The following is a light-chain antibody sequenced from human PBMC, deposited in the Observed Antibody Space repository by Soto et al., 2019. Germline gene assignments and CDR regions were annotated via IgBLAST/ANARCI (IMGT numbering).Light chain of an antibody. CDR2: KAS. J-gene: IGKJ1*01. CDR3: QQYNSYSGT. V-gene: IGKV1-5*03. Sequence: DIQMTQSPSMLSASVVDRVTITCRASQSISSWLAWYQQKPGKAPKLLIYKASSLESGVPSRFSGSGSGTEFTLTISSLQPDDFATYYCQQYNSYSGTFGQGTKVDIK. CDR1: QSISSW.